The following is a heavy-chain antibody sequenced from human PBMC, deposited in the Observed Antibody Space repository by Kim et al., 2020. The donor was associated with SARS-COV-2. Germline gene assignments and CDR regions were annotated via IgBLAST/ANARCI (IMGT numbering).Heavy chain of an antibody. CDR2: IWYDGSNK. V-gene: IGHV3-33*01. CDR3: ARVYLYGSGSYHPYYYYGMDV. CDR1: GFTFSSYG. J-gene: IGHJ6*02. Sequence: GGSLRLSCAASGFTFSSYGMHWVRQAPGKGLEWVAVIWYDGSNKYYADSVKGRFTISRDNSKNTLYLQMNSLRAEDTAVYYCARVYLYGSGSYHPYYYYGMDVWGQGTTVTVSS. D-gene: IGHD3-10*01.